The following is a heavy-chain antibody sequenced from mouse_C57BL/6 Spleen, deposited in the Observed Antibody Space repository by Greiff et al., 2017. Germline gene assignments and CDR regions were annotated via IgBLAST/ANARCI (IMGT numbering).Heavy chain of an antibody. D-gene: IGHD1-1*01. V-gene: IGHV3-8*01. CDR3: ARGIYYYGSSYWFAY. Sequence: EVQRVESGPGLAKPSQTLSLTCSVTGYSITSDYWNWIRKFPGNKLEYMGYISYSGSTYYNPSLKSRISITRDTSKNQYYLQLNSVTTEDTATDYCARGIYYYGSSYWFAYWGQGTLVTVSA. CDR1: GYSITSDY. J-gene: IGHJ3*01. CDR2: ISYSGST.